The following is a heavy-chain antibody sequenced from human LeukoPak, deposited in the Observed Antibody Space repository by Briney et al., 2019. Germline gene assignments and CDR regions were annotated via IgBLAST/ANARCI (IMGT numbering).Heavy chain of an antibody. J-gene: IGHJ4*02. Sequence: PSETLSLTCAVYGGSFSGYYWSWIRQPPGKGLEWIGEINHSGSTNYNPSLKSRVTISVDTSKNQFSLKLSSVTAADTAVYYCARVGYKTPFDYWGQGTLATVSS. CDR1: GGSFSGYY. CDR3: ARVGYKTPFDY. V-gene: IGHV4-34*01. D-gene: IGHD5-24*01. CDR2: INHSGST.